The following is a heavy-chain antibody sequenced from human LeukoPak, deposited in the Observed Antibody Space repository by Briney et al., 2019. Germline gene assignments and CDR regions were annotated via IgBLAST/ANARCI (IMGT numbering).Heavy chain of an antibody. J-gene: IGHJ4*02. Sequence: GGSLRLSCAASGFTFSSYSMNWVRQAPGKGLEWVSYISSSSSTIYYADSVKGRFTISRDNAKNSLYLQMNSLRAEDTAVYYCARGSGSYCNDYWGQGTLVTVSS. D-gene: IGHD1-26*01. CDR3: ARGSGSYCNDY. V-gene: IGHV3-48*04. CDR1: GFTFSSYS. CDR2: ISSSSSTI.